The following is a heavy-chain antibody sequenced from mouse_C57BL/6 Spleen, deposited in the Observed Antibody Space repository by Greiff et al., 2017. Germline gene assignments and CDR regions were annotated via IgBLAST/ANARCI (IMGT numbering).Heavy chain of an antibody. CDR2: ISDGGSYT. V-gene: IGHV5-4*03. D-gene: IGHD1-1*01. CDR3: ARTLHYYYGSSYYFDY. Sequence: EVMLVESGGGLVKPGGSLKLSCAASGFTFSSYAMSCVRQTPEKRLEWVATISDGGSYTYYPDNVKGRFTISRDNAKNNLYLQMSHLKSEDTAMYYCARTLHYYYGSSYYFDYWGQGTTLTVSS. CDR1: GFTFSSYA. J-gene: IGHJ2*01.